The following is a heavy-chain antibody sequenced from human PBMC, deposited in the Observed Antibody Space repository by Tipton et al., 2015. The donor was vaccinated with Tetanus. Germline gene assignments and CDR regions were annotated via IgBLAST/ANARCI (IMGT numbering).Heavy chain of an antibody. Sequence: QLVQSGAEVKKPGASVKVSCKATGYTISDYGISWVRQAPGQGLEWMGSIIPIFGTITYAQKFQGRVTITADKSTSTAHMSLSSLRSDDTAVYYCARRSYCSSSRCFDAFDLWGQGTMVTVSS. J-gene: IGHJ3*01. V-gene: IGHV1-69*06. CDR2: IIPIFGTI. D-gene: IGHD2-2*01. CDR3: ARRSYCSSSRCFDAFDL. CDR1: GYTISDYG.